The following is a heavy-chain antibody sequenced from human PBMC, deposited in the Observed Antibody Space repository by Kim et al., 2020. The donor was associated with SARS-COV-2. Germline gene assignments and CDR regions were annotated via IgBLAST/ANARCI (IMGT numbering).Heavy chain of an antibody. CDR2: IYHSGRT. J-gene: IGHJ5*02. D-gene: IGHD3-3*01. V-gene: IGHV4-39*01. CDR1: GGSISSSSYY. Sequence: SETLSLTCTVSGGSISSSSYYWGWIRQPPGKGLEWIGSIYHSGRTYYNPSLKSRVTISLDTSKNQFSLKLSSVTAAATAVYYCARHESDGVQMFDPWGQGTLVTVSS. CDR3: ARHESDGVQMFDP.